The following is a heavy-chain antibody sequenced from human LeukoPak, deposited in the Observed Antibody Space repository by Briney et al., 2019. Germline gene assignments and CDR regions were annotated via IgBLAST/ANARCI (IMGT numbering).Heavy chain of an antibody. D-gene: IGHD6-13*01. V-gene: IGHV4-59*12. Sequence: PSETLSLTCTVSGGSISSYYWSWIRQPPGKGLEWIGYIYYSGSTNYNPSLKSRVTISVDTSKNQFSLKLSSVTAADTAVYYCAREAPPPQLTYDYWGQGTLVTVSS. CDR2: IYYSGST. CDR1: GGSISSYY. J-gene: IGHJ4*02. CDR3: AREAPPPQLTYDY.